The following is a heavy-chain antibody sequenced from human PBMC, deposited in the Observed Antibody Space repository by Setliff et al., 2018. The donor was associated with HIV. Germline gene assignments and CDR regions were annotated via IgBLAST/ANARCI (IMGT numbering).Heavy chain of an antibody. V-gene: IGHV4-38-2*01. CDR3: ARWYNFWSGYPNFYFDY. D-gene: IGHD3-3*01. Sequence: SETLSLTCGVSGYSINSDYYWAWIRQPPGKGLEWIGSIYYSGSTYYNPSLKSRVTISVDTSKNQFSLKLSSVTAADTAVYYCARWYNFWSGYPNFYFDYWGQGTLVTVSS. CDR2: IYYSGST. J-gene: IGHJ4*02. CDR1: GYSINSDYY.